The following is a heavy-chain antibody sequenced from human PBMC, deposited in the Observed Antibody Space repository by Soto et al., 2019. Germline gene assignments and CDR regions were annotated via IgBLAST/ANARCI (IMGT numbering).Heavy chain of an antibody. V-gene: IGHV1-24*01. CDR3: ATVAARRGWFDP. CDR1: GYTLTELS. J-gene: IGHJ5*02. Sequence: SVKVSCKVSGYTLTELSMHWVRQAPGKGLEWMGGFDPEDGETIYAQKFQGRVTMTEDTSTDTAYMELSSLRSEDTAVYYCATVAARRGWFDPWGQGTLVTVSS. CDR2: FDPEDGET. D-gene: IGHD6-6*01.